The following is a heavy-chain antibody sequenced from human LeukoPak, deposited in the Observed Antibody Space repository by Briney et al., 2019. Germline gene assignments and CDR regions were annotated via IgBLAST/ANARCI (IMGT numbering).Heavy chain of an antibody. V-gene: IGHV3-23*01. J-gene: IGHJ6*03. CDR2: TTGSGGRT. Sequence: GGSLRLSCAASGFTFSSYAMSSVRQAPGKGLEWVSSTTGSGGRTYYADSVKGRFTISRDSCKNTLYLQMNSLRDEDTAVYYCARAYDFWSGYTYYYYYYYMDVWGKGTAVTVSS. CDR1: GFTFSSYA. D-gene: IGHD3-3*01. CDR3: ARAYDFWSGYTYYYYYYYMDV.